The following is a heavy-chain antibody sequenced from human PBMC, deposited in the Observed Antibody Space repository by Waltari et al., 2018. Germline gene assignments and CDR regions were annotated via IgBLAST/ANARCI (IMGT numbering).Heavy chain of an antibody. CDR1: GDSIRSSSYY. CDR2: MYYSGST. CDR3: VRHARTTSGGKHFDH. Sequence: QLQLQETGPGLVKASETLSLTCTVSGDSIRSSSYYWGWVRQPPGKGREWIGNMYYSGSTYYHPSLKSRVTISGDTSKSQFSLKLSSVTAADTSMYYCVRHARTTSGGKHFDHWGQGMLVTVSP. D-gene: IGHD2-15*01. V-gene: IGHV4-39*01. J-gene: IGHJ4*02.